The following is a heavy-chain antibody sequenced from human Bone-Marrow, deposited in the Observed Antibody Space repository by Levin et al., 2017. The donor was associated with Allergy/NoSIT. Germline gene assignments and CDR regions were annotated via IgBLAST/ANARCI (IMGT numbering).Heavy chain of an antibody. CDR3: AKMGEHLLGGYCSGIDCDYYFDS. Sequence: AGGSLRLSCAASRFTFSSYGMSWVRQAPGKGLEWVSSISGSGGTTDYADSVKGRFTMSRDNSRNTLYLQMSSLRAEETAVYYCAKMGEHLLGGYCSGIDCDYYFDSWGQGTLVTVSS. V-gene: IGHV3-23*01. CDR2: ISGSGGTT. CDR1: RFTFSSYG. J-gene: IGHJ4*02. D-gene: IGHD2-15*01.